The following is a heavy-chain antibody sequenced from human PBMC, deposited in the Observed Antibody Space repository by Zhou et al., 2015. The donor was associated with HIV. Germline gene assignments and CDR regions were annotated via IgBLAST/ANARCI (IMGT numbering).Heavy chain of an antibody. CDR2: IIPMFHTP. V-gene: IGHV1-69*12. J-gene: IGHJ2*01. D-gene: IGHD6-13*01. CDR1: GGTFNAFA. Sequence: VQLEQSGAEVKKPGSSVKVSCKASGGTFNAFAIAWVRQAPGKGLEWMGGIIPMFHTPNYAQRFQGRVTITADESTSTAYMELSSLRSEDTAVYYCARGQLSGSSSWYRYFDLWGRGTLVTVSS. CDR3: ARGQLSGSSSWYRYFDL.